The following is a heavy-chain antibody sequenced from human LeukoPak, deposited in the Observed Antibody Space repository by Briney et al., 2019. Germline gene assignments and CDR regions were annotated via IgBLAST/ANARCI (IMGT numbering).Heavy chain of an antibody. Sequence: PSETLSLTCTVSGGSISSGDYYWSWIRQPPGKGLEWIGYIYYSGSTYYNPSLKSRVTISVDTSKNQFSLKLSSVTAADTAVYYCARAYSSGSYYGMDVWGQGTTVTVSS. D-gene: IGHD6-19*01. CDR3: ARAYSSGSYYGMDV. CDR2: IYYSGST. J-gene: IGHJ6*02. V-gene: IGHV4-30-4*01. CDR1: GGSISSGDYY.